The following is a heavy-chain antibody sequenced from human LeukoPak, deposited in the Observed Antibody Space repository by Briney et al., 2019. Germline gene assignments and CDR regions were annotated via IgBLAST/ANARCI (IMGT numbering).Heavy chain of an antibody. Sequence: PSETLSLTCAVYGGSFSGYYWSWIRQPPGKGLEWIGEINHSGSTNYNPSLKSRVTISVDTSKNQFSLKLSSVTAADTAVYYCARSRPPKKGNYYSYYNMDVGGKGPRVTVSS. CDR1: GGSFSGYY. J-gene: IGHJ6*03. V-gene: IGHV4-34*01. CDR3: ARSRPPKKGNYYSYYNMDV. CDR2: INHSGST.